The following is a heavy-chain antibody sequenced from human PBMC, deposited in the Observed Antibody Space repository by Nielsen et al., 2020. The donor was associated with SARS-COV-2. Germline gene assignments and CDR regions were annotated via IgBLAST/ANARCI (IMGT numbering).Heavy chain of an antibody. CDR2: FDPEDGET. Sequence: ASVKVSCKVSGYTLTELSMHWVRQAPGKGLEWMGGFDPEDGETIYAQKFQGRVTITRDTSASTAYMELSSLRSEDTAVYYCARFDDYDSSGYYYYYGMDVWGQGTTVTVSS. D-gene: IGHD3-22*01. J-gene: IGHJ6*02. CDR1: GYTLTELS. CDR3: ARFDDYDSSGYYYYYGMDV. V-gene: IGHV1-24*01.